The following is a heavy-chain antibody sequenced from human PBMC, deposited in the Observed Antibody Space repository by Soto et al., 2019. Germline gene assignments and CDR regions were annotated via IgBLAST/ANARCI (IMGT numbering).Heavy chain of an antibody. D-gene: IGHD6-13*01. J-gene: IGHJ6*02. CDR3: ASGAAAGVDYGMDL. V-gene: IGHV4-4*07. Sequence: QVRLRESGPRLVKPSETLSLTCTFSGGSISTYYWSWIRQPAGKGLEWIGRVYTSGGTNYNPSLKSRVTMSRDTSKKQFFLSLSSVTAADTAVYYCASGAAAGVDYGMDLWGQGTTVTVSS. CDR2: VYTSGGT. CDR1: GGSISTYY.